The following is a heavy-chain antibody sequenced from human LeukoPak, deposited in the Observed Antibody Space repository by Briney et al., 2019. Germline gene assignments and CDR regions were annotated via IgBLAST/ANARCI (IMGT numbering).Heavy chain of an antibody. Sequence: QPGGSLRLSCAASGFTVSSNYMSWVRQAPGKGLEWVSVIYSGGSTYYADSVKGRFTISRDNAKNSLYLQMNSLRAEDTAVYYCARDVSAPGGGDAFDIWGQGTMVTVSS. D-gene: IGHD3-10*01. CDR3: ARDVSAPGGGDAFDI. CDR1: GFTVSSNY. V-gene: IGHV3-53*01. CDR2: IYSGGST. J-gene: IGHJ3*02.